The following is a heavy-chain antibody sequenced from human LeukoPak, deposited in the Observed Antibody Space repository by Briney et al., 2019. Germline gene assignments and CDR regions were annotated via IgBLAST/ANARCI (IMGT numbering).Heavy chain of an antibody. CDR1: GFTFSNYG. V-gene: IGHV3-23*01. Sequence: GGSLRLSCAASGFTFSNYGMTWVRQAPGKGLEWVSVVSGGGSSTYYADSVKGRFIISRDNSENTLYLQMNSLRAEDTAIYYRAKRGSGWYLDYWGQGTLVTVSS. CDR3: AKRGSGWYLDY. CDR2: VSGGGSST. D-gene: IGHD6-19*01. J-gene: IGHJ4*02.